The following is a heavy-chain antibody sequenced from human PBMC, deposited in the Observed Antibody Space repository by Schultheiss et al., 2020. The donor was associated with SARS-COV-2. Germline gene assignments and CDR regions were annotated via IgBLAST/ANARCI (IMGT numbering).Heavy chain of an antibody. CDR3: ARRRSDGNWWLDT. CDR2: ISHSGYI. V-gene: IGHV4-59*08. J-gene: IGHJ5*02. D-gene: IGHD2-8*02. CDR1: GGSFSGYY. Sequence: SETLSLTCAVYGGSFSGYYWSWIRQPPGKGLEWIGYISHSGYINYNPSLKSRVTISANTSKNQFSLKLTSVTAADTAVYYCARRRSDGNWWLDTWGQGTLVTVSS.